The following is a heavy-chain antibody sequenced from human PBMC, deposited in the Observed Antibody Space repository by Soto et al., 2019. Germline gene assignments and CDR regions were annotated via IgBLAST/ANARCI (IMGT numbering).Heavy chain of an antibody. CDR3: ARDGMVWSSGWYPFFDY. D-gene: IGHD6-19*01. J-gene: IGHJ4*02. Sequence: PGGSLRLSCAASGFTFSSYAMHWVRQAPGKGLEWVAVISYDGSNKYHADSVKGRFTISRDNSKNTLYLQMNSLRAEDTAVYYCARDGMVWSSGWYPFFDYWGQGTLVTVSS. V-gene: IGHV3-30-3*01. CDR1: GFTFSSYA. CDR2: ISYDGSNK.